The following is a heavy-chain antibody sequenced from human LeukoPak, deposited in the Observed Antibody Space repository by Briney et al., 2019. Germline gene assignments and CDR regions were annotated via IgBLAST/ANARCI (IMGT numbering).Heavy chain of an antibody. Sequence: ASVKVSCKASGYTFTSYYMHWVRQAPGQGLEWMGIINPSGGSTSYAQKFQGRVTMTRDMSTSTVYMELNSLRAEDTAVYYCARPRVHDYGINDAFDIWGQGTMVTVSS. CDR2: INPSGGST. V-gene: IGHV1-46*01. CDR3: ARPRVHDYGINDAFDI. CDR1: GYTFTSYY. D-gene: IGHD4-17*01. J-gene: IGHJ3*02.